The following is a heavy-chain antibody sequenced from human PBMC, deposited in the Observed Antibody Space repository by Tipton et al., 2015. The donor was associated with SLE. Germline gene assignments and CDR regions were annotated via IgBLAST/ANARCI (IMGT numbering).Heavy chain of an antibody. CDR3: AKTWEYYFHMDV. V-gene: IGHV3-23*01. J-gene: IGHJ6*03. CDR2: ISSSDGRT. Sequence: SLRLSCAASGFTFSSYGMSWVRQAPGKGLEWVSGISSSDGRTYYADSVKGRFTISRDNSKNTLYLQMNSLRVEDTAVYYCAKTWEYYFHMDVWGKGTTVTVS. D-gene: IGHD1-26*01. CDR1: GFTFSSYG.